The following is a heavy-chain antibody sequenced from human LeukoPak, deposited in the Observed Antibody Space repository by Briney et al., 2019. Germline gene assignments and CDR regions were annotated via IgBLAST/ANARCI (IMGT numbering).Heavy chain of an antibody. CDR3: ASGAGLYCSGGSCYSYYFDY. D-gene: IGHD2-15*01. CDR2: IIPIFGTA. V-gene: IGHV1-69*06. CDR1: GGTFSSYA. Sequence: SVKVSCKASGGTFSSYAISWVREAPGQGLEWMGGIIPIFGTANYAQKFQGRVTITADKSTSTAYMELSSLRSEDTAAYYCASGAGLYCSGGSCYSYYFDYWGQGTLVTVSS. J-gene: IGHJ4*02.